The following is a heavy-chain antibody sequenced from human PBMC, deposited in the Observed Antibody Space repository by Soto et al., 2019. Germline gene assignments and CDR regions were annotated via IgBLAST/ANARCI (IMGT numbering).Heavy chain of an antibody. CDR1: GFSFGDSV. V-gene: IGHV1-58*01. CDR3: AAKLVRWAAFDF. CDR2: IVIGSVTT. J-gene: IGHJ4*02. Sequence: SVKVSCEASGFSFGDSVVQWVRQTRGQRLEWMGYIVIGSVTTNYAQEFQERVTFTRDLSTNTAYMELSSVKADDTAVYFCAAKLVRWAAFDFWGQGIPVTVSS. D-gene: IGHD2-21*01.